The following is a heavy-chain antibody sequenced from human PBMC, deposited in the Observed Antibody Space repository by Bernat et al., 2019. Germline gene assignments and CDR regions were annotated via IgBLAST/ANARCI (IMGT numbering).Heavy chain of an antibody. CDR2: IKSKTDGGTT. J-gene: IGHJ4*02. CDR3: TTADGDVPSFDY. V-gene: IGHV3-15*01. CDR1: GFTFSNAW. D-gene: IGHD4-17*01. Sequence: EVQLVESGGGLVKPGGSLRLSCAASGFTFSNAWMSWVRQAPGKGLEWVGRIKSKTDGGTTDYAAPVKGRFTISRDDSKNTLYLQMNSLKTEDTAVYYCTTADGDVPSFDYWGQGTLVTVSS.